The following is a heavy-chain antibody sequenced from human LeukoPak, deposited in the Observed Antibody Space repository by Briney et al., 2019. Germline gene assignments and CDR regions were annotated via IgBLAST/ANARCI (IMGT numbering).Heavy chain of an antibody. CDR2: ISYNGGDK. J-gene: IGHJ4*02. D-gene: IGHD1-1*01. CDR3: ATMEVRDY. Sequence: PGTSLRLSCAASGFTFSSYGMHWVRQAPGQGLEWVAFISYNGGDKYYADSVKGRFTISRDTSKNTLYLQMSSLRVEDTAVYYCATMEVRDYWGQGTLVTVPS. CDR1: GFTFSSYG. V-gene: IGHV3-30*03.